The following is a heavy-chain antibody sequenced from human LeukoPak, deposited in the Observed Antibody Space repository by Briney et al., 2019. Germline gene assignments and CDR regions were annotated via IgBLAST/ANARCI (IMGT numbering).Heavy chain of an antibody. CDR3: AREEERALDY. Sequence: ASAKVSCKASGYTFTSYYMHWVRRAPGQGLEWMGIINPSGGSTSYAQKFQGRVTMTRDTSTSTVYMELSSLRSEDTAVYYCAREEERALDYWGQGTLVTVSS. CDR1: GYTFTSYY. CDR2: INPSGGST. D-gene: IGHD1-1*01. V-gene: IGHV1-46*01. J-gene: IGHJ4*02.